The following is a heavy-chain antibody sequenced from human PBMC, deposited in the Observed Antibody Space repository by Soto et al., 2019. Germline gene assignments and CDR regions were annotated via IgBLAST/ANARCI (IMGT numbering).Heavy chain of an antibody. CDR3: AYSTGWYRHDV. J-gene: IGHJ3*01. Sequence: QVQLQESGPGLVKPSGTLSLTCAVSGDSMSISRWWTWVRQPPGKGLEWIGDFFHSGDTNYNPSLKSRVFISVDKSQNQFSLKVSSVTAADTAVYYCAYSTGWYRHDVWGQGTLVTVSS. D-gene: IGHD6-19*01. V-gene: IGHV4-4*02. CDR2: FFHSGDT. CDR1: GDSMSISRW.